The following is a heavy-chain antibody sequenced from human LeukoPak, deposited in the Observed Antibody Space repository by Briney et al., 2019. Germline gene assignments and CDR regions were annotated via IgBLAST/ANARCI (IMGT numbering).Heavy chain of an antibody. CDR3: TTEGRSSSGYPFDY. Sequence: GGSLRLSCAASGFTFSNAWMSWVRQAPGKGLEWVGRIKSKTDGGTTDYAAPVKGRFTISRDDSKNTLYLQMNSLKTEDTAVYYCTTEGRSSSGYPFDYWGQGTLVTVSS. V-gene: IGHV3-15*01. CDR1: GFTFSNAW. J-gene: IGHJ4*02. D-gene: IGHD3-22*01. CDR2: IKSKTDGGTT.